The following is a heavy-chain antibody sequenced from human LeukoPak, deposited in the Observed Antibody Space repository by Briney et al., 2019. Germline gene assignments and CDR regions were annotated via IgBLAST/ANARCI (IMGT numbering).Heavy chain of an antibody. Sequence: PSETLSLTCIVSGGSINSHYWSWIRQTPGKGLEWIGDIHYTGTTKYNPSVKSRVTISIDTSKNQFSLELSSVTATDTAVYFCATNRVGTYDRPFDIWGQGTMVTASS. D-gene: IGHD1-26*01. V-gene: IGHV4-59*08. J-gene: IGHJ3*02. CDR3: ATNRVGTYDRPFDI. CDR2: IHYTGTT. CDR1: GGSINSHY.